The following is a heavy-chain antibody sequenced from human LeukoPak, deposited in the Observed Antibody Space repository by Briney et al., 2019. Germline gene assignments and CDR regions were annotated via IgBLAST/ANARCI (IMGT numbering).Heavy chain of an antibody. Sequence: GGSLRLSCAASGFTFSTYSMNWVRQAPGKGLEWVSAISGSGGSTYYADSVKGRFTISRDNSKNTLYLQMNSLRAEDTAVYYCAREGSEPLDYWGQGTLVTVSS. D-gene: IGHD1-26*01. V-gene: IGHV3-23*01. CDR3: AREGSEPLDY. J-gene: IGHJ4*02. CDR1: GFTFSTYS. CDR2: ISGSGGST.